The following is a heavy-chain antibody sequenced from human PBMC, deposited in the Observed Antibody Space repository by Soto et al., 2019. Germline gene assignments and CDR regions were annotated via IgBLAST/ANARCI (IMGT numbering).Heavy chain of an antibody. CDR2: IIPIFGTA. CDR3: ASTHCISTSCYVFLDY. J-gene: IGHJ4*02. D-gene: IGHD2-2*01. CDR1: GGTFSSYA. V-gene: IGHV1-69*13. Sequence: SVKVSCKASGGTFSSYAISWVRQAPGQGLEWMGGIIPIFGTANYAQKFQGRVTITADESTSTAYMELSSLRSEDTAVYYCASTHCISTSCYVFLDYWGQGTLVTVSS.